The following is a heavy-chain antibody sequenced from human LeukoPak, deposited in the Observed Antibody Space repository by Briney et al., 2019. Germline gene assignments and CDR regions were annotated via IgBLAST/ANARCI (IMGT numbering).Heavy chain of an antibody. J-gene: IGHJ3*02. D-gene: IGHD1-26*01. CDR1: GGTFSSYA. CDR2: IIPIFGTA. CDR3: ARDGGPSGGATTGAFDI. Sequence: ASVKVSCKASGGTFSSYAISWVRQAPGQGLEWMGGIIPIFGTANYAQKFQGRVTITTDESTSTAYMELSSLRSEDTAVYYCARDGGPSGGATTGAFDIWGQGTIVTVSS. V-gene: IGHV1-69*05.